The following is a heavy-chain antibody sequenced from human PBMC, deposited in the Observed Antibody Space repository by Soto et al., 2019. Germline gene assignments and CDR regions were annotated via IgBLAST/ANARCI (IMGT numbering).Heavy chain of an antibody. Sequence: EVQLLESGGGLVQPGGSLRLSCAASGFTFSSYAMSWVRQAPGKGLEWVSAISGRGDSTYYADSVKGRFTISRDNSKNTLILQMNSLRAEDTAVYYCARWREQQLSRGYYGMDVWCQGTTVTVSS. J-gene: IGHJ6*02. D-gene: IGHD6-13*01. V-gene: IGHV3-23*01. CDR2: ISGRGDST. CDR3: ARWREQQLSRGYYGMDV. CDR1: GFTFSSYA.